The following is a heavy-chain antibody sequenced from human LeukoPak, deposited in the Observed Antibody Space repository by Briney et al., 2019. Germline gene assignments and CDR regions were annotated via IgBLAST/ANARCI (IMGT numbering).Heavy chain of an antibody. CDR1: GFTFSSYA. D-gene: IGHD3-3*01. CDR2: ISYDGSNK. V-gene: IGHV3-30-3*01. CDR3: ARDVFGSVDY. J-gene: IGHJ4*02. Sequence: QPGRSLRLSCAASGFTFSSYAMHWVRQAPGKGLEWVAVISYDGSNKYYADSVKGRFTISRDNSKNTLYLQMNSLRADDTALYYCARDVFGSVDYWGQGTLVTVSS.